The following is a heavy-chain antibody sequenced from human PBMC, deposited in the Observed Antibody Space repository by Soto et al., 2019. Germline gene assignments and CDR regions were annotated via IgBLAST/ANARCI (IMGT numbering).Heavy chain of an antibody. CDR3: ARDLRYYYDSSGYFQDY. CDR2: IWYDGSNK. Sequence: QVQLVESGGGVVQPGRSLRLSCAASGFTFSSYGMHWVRQAPGKGLERVAVIWYDGSNKYYADSVKGRFTISRDNSKNTLYLQMNSLRAEDTAVYYCARDLRYYYDSSGYFQDYWGQGTLVTVSS. V-gene: IGHV3-33*01. D-gene: IGHD3-22*01. CDR1: GFTFSSYG. J-gene: IGHJ4*02.